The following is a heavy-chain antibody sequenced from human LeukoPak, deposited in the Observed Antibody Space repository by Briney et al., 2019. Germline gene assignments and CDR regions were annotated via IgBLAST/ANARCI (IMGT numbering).Heavy chain of an antibody. CDR1: GGSISGYY. CDR2: IYYRGNT. V-gene: IGHV4-59*08. J-gene: IGHJ4*02. CDR3: ARMYCSSTSCYGFDY. D-gene: IGHD2-2*01. Sequence: SETLSLTCTVSGGSISGYYWSWIRQPPGKGLEWIGYIYYRGNTIYNPSLKSRVTMSVDTSKNQFSLKLSSVTAADTAVYYCARMYCSSTSCYGFDYWGQGTLVTVSS.